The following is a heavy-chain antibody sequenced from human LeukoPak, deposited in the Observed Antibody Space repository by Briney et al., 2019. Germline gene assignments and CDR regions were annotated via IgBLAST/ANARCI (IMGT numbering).Heavy chain of an antibody. V-gene: IGHV3-43D*03. D-gene: IGHD5-12*01. CDR3: AKDKGSSGYDQLII. CDR1: GFTFDDYA. J-gene: IGHJ3*02. Sequence: PGGSLRLSCADSGFTFDDYAMHWVRQAPGKGLEWVSLISWDGGSTEYADSVKGGVTISRDNSKNSLYLQMNSLRAEDTALYYCAKDKGSSGYDQLIIWGQGTMVTVSS. CDR2: ISWDGGST.